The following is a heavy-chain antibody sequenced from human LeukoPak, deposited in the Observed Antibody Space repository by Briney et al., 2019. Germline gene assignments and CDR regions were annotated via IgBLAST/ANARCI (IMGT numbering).Heavy chain of an antibody. CDR1: EFTFGTYG. D-gene: IGHD4-17*01. J-gene: IGHJ4*02. V-gene: IGHV3-33*06. Sequence: GRPLRLSCAASEFTFGTYGMHWVRQAPGKGLEWVAAIRSDGSDKNYADSVKGRFTISRDNSKNTLYLQMNSLRAEDTAVYYCAHDYGEHQFDYWGQGTLVTVSS. CDR2: IRSDGSDK. CDR3: AHDYGEHQFDY.